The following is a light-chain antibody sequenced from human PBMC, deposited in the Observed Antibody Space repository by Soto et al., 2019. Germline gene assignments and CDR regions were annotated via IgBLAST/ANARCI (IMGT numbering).Light chain of an antibody. CDR2: GAS. CDR3: QLFGSSAGYM. V-gene: IGKV3-20*01. Sequence: EIVLTQSPGTLSLSPGEGATLSCRASQSVGNIYFAWYQQKPGQAPRLLIYGASNRATGIPDRFSGSGSGIDFTLSINRLEPEDVSVYYCQLFGSSAGYMFGQGTKLEI. CDR1: QSVGNIY. J-gene: IGKJ2*01.